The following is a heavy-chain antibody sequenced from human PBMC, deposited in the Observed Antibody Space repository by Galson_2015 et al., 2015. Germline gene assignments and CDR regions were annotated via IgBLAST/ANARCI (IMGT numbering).Heavy chain of an antibody. CDR3: ARVVVVPAAMWGDYYYMDV. Sequence: SLRLSCAASGFTFSSYEMNWVRQAPGKGLEWVSYISSSGSTIYYADSVKGRFTISRDNAKNSLYLQMNSLRAEDTAVYYCARVVVVPAAMWGDYYYMDVWGKGTTVTVSS. J-gene: IGHJ6*03. D-gene: IGHD2-2*01. CDR1: GFTFSSYE. V-gene: IGHV3-48*03. CDR2: ISSSGSTI.